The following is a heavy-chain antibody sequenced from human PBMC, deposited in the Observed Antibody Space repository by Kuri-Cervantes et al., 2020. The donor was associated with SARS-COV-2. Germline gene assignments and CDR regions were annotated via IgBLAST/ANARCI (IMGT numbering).Heavy chain of an antibody. CDR3: ARSDDYGDYGFGHFDY. J-gene: IGHJ4*02. CDR2: INPSGGST. CDR1: GGTFSSYA. Sequence: ASVKVSCKASGGTFSSYAISWVRQAPGQGLEWMGRINPSGGSTSYAQKFQGRVTMTRDTSTSTVYMELSSLRSEDTAVYYCARSDDYGDYGFGHFDYWGQGTLVTVSS. V-gene: IGHV1-46*01. D-gene: IGHD4-17*01.